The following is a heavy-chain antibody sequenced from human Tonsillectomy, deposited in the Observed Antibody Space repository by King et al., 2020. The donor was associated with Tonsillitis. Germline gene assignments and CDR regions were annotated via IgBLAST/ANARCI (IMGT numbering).Heavy chain of an antibody. J-gene: IGHJ4*02. V-gene: IGHV5-51*01. CDR1: GYSFVDYW. CDR2: IYPGDSDT. Sequence: VQLVQSGAEVKKPGESLKISCKGSGYSFVDYWIGWVRQMPGKGLEWMAIIYPGDSDTKYSPSFEGQVTISADTSISTAYLQWSSLRASDTAIYFCARYPTSMTTSFFDYWGQGPPVTVSS. D-gene: IGHD4-17*01. CDR3: ARYPTSMTTSFFDY.